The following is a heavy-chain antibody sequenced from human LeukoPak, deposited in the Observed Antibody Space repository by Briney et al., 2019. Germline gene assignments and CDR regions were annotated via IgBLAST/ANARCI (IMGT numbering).Heavy chain of an antibody. Sequence: PSETLSLTCTVSGGSISSYYWSWIRQPPGKGLAWIGYIYYSGSTNYNPSLKSRVTISVDTSKNQFSLKLSSVTAADTAVYYCARGGSTGTNLNWVDPWGQGTLVTVSS. CDR1: GGSISSYY. J-gene: IGHJ5*02. CDR3: ARGGSTGTNLNWVDP. CDR2: IYYSGST. D-gene: IGHD1-1*01. V-gene: IGHV4-59*01.